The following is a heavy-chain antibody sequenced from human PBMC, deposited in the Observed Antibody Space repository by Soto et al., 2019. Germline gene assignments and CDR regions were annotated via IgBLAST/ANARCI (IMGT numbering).Heavy chain of an antibody. CDR2: ISGSGGST. J-gene: IGHJ5*02. CDR1: GFTFSSYA. D-gene: IGHD2-2*01. CDR3: AKEGVYCSSTSCYNWFDP. Sequence: GGSLRLSCAASGFTFSSYAMSWVRQAPGKGLEWVSAISGSGGSTYYADSVKGRFTISRDNSKNTLYLQMNSLRAEDTAVYYCAKEGVYCSSTSCYNWFDPWGQGTRVTVSS. V-gene: IGHV3-23*01.